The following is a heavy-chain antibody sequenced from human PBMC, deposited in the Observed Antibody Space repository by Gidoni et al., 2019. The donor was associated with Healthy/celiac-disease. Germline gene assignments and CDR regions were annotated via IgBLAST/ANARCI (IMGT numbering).Heavy chain of an antibody. D-gene: IGHD2-21*01. CDR3: ARGGRWRYFDY. CDR1: GGSFSGYY. V-gene: IGHV4-34*01. CDR2: INHSGST. J-gene: IGHJ4*02. Sequence: QVQLQQWGAGLLKPSETLSLTCAVYGGSFSGYYWSWIRQPPGKGLEWIGEINHSGSTNYNPSLKSRVTISVDTSKNQFSLKLSSVTAADTAVYYCARGGRWRYFDYWGQGTLVTVSS.